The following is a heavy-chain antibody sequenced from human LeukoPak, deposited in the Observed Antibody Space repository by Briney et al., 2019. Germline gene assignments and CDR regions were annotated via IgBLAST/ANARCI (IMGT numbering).Heavy chain of an antibody. D-gene: IGHD6-13*01. V-gene: IGHV1-46*03. CDR2: INPSGGST. J-gene: IGHJ4*02. Sequence: ASVKVSCKASGYTFTSYYMHWVRQAPGQGLEWMGIINPSGGSTSYAQKFQGRVTMTRDTSTSTVYMELSSLRSEDMAVYYCARVLTGIAAAGHRGSRAQFDYWGQGTLVTVSS. CDR1: GYTFTSYY. CDR3: ARVLTGIAAAGHRGSRAQFDY.